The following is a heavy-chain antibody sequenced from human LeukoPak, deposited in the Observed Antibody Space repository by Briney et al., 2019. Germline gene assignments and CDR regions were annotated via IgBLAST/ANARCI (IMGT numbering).Heavy chain of an antibody. D-gene: IGHD5-12*01. CDR1: GYTFTSYY. J-gene: IGHJ4*02. V-gene: IGHV1-46*01. CDR2: INPSGRST. CDR3: ARDPGEMIVATTFDY. Sequence: ASVKVSCKASGYTFTSYYLHWVRQAPGQGLEWMGVINPSGRSTSYAQKFQGRVTMTRDTSTSTVYMELSGLRSEDTAVYYCARDPGEMIVATTFDYWGQGTLVTVSS.